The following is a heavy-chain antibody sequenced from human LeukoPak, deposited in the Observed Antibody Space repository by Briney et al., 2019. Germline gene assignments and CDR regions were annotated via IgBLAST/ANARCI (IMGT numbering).Heavy chain of an antibody. CDR3: ARDGYSSSWRGLDY. Sequence: SVKVSCKASGGTFSSYAISWVRQAPGQRLEWMGGIIPILGTANYAQKCQGRVTITTDESSSTACMELSSLRSEDTAVYYCARDGYSSSWRGLDYWGQGTLVTVSS. V-gene: IGHV1-69*05. CDR1: GGTFSSYA. J-gene: IGHJ4*02. D-gene: IGHD6-13*01. CDR2: IIPILGTA.